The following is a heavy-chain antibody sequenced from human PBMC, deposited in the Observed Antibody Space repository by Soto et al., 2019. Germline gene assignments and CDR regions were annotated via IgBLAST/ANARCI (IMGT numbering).Heavy chain of an antibody. J-gene: IGHJ6*03. CDR3: ARESEVPAALYYYYYMDV. Sequence: GASVKVSCKASGYTFTSYGISWVRQAPGQGLEWMGWISAYNGNTNYAQKLQGRVTMTTDTSTSTAYMELRSLRSDDTAVYYCARESEVPAALYYYYYMDVWGKGTTVTVSS. CDR1: GYTFTSYG. CDR2: ISAYNGNT. D-gene: IGHD2-2*01. V-gene: IGHV1-18*01.